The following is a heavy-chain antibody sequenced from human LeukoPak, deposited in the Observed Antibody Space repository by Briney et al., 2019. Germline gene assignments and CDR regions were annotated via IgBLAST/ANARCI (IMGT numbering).Heavy chain of an antibody. CDR3: ARDAMTTVANSVS. CDR1: GYSISSGYY. V-gene: IGHV4-38-2*02. Sequence: SETLSLTCTVSGYSISSGYYWGWIRQPPGKGLEWIGSIYHSGSTYYNPSLKSRVTISVDTSKNQFSLKLTSVTAADTAVFYCARDAMTTVANSVSWGQGTLVTVSS. D-gene: IGHD4-23*01. CDR2: IYHSGST. J-gene: IGHJ5*02.